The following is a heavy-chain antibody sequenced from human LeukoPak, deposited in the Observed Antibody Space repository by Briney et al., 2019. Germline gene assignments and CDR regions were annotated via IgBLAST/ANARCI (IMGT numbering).Heavy chain of an antibody. Sequence: KPSETLSLTCAVYGGSFSGNYWTWIRQPPGGGLEWIGEINHSGSTNYNTSLKSRVTISVDTFKKWFSLKLSSVTAADTAVYYCARAPAAAGTVDYWGQGTLVTVSS. J-gene: IGHJ4*02. CDR3: ARAPAAAGTVDY. D-gene: IGHD6-13*01. CDR2: INHSGST. CDR1: GGSFSGNY. V-gene: IGHV4-34*01.